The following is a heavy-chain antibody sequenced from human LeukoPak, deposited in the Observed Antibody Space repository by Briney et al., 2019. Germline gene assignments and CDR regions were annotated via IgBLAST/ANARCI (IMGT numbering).Heavy chain of an antibody. Sequence: GGSLRLPCAASGISFGNYWMTWVRQAPGKGLECVANIKPDGSEKYYVESVEGRFTISRDNAKNSLFLEMNSLRAEDTAVYYCARGRMAVAGSYEYWGQGTLVTVSS. D-gene: IGHD6-19*01. CDR2: IKPDGSEK. CDR1: GISFGNYW. J-gene: IGHJ4*02. CDR3: ARGRMAVAGSYEY. V-gene: IGHV3-7*04.